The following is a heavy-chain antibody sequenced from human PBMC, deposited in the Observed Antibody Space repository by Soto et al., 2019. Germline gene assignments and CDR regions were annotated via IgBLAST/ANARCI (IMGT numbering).Heavy chain of an antibody. J-gene: IGHJ4*02. CDR2: ISGGGSST. Sequence: EVQLLESGGGLVQPGGSLRLSCAASGFTFSSYAMSWVRQAPGKGLEWVSAISGGGSSTYYADSVKGRFTISRDNSKNTLYLQMNSLRGDDTAVYYCAKGASHCSSTTRYIRGIDYWGQGTLVTVSS. CDR1: GFTFSSYA. V-gene: IGHV3-23*01. D-gene: IGHD2-2*02. CDR3: AKGASHCSSTTRYIRGIDY.